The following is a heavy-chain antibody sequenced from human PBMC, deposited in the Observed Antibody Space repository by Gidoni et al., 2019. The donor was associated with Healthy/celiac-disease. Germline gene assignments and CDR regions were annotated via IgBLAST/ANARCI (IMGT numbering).Heavy chain of an antibody. D-gene: IGHD1-26*01. V-gene: IGHV3-74*01. J-gene: IGHJ4*02. CDR2: NNSDGSSR. CDR3: HYSGSYQGLDY. Sequence: EVQLVESGGGLVQPGGSLRLYCAASGFTFSSYCMHWVRQAPGKGLVWVSRNNSDGSSRSYADTVKGRFTIARDNAKNTLYVEMNSLRAEDTAVYYCHYSGSYQGLDYWGQGTLVTVSS. CDR1: GFTFSSYC.